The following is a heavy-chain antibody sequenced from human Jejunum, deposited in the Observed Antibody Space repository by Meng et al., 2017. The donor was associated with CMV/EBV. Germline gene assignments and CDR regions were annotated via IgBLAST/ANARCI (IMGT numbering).Heavy chain of an antibody. J-gene: IGHJ5*02. CDR2: ISSESNTI. D-gene: IGHD1-1*01. CDR1: FTFSRYE. V-gene: IGHV3-48*03. CDR3: ARARATARGMNWFDP. Sequence: FTFSRYEMNWVAQAPGKGLEWVSYISSESNTIIYAGSVKGRFTISRDNAKNSLYLQMNSLRDEDTAVYYCARARATARGMNWFDPWGQGTLVTVSS.